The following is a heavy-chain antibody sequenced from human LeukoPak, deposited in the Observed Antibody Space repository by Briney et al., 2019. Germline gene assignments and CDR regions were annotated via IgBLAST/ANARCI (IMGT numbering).Heavy chain of an antibody. CDR1: GGSFSGYY. CDR2: INHSGST. J-gene: IGHJ2*01. D-gene: IGHD3-10*01. CDR3: ASSPSGYFDL. Sequence: PSETLSLTCAVYGGSFSGYYWSWIRQPPGKGLEWIGEINHSGSTNYNPSLKSRVTISVDTSKNQFSLKLSSVTAADTAVYYCASSPSGYFDLWGRGTLVTVSS. V-gene: IGHV4-34*01.